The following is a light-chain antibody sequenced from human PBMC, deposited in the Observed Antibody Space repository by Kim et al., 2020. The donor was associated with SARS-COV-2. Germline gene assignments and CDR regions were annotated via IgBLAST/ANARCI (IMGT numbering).Light chain of an antibody. CDR1: KLGDKY. CDR2: QDS. V-gene: IGLV3-1*01. CDR3: QAWDSSTVV. Sequence: YELTQPPSVSVSPGQTASITCSGDKLGDKYACWYQQKPGQSPVLVIYQDSKRPSGIPERFSGPNSGNTATLTISGTQAMDEADYYCQAWDSSTVVFGGGTQLTVL. J-gene: IGLJ2*01.